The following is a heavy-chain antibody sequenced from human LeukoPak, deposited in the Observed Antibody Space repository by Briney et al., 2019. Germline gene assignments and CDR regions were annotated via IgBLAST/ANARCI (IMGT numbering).Heavy chain of an antibody. D-gene: IGHD2-2*02. CDR1: GYTFTSYY. J-gene: IGHJ6*03. Sequence: ASVKVSCKASGYTFTSYYMHWVRQAPGQGLEWMGIINPSGGSTSYAQKFQGRVTMTRDMSTSTVYMELSSLRSEDTAVYYCARDRDYSRYPPYCSSTSCYTRRKNYYYYMDVWGKGTTVTVSS. CDR3: ARDRDYSRYPPYCSSTSCYTRRKNYYYYMDV. V-gene: IGHV1-46*01. CDR2: INPSGGST.